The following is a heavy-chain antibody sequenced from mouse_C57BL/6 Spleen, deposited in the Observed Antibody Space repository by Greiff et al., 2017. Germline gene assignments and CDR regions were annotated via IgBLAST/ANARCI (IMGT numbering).Heavy chain of an antibody. CDR3: TSYYGNYYAMDY. V-gene: IGHV5-9-1*02. CDR2: ISSGGDYI. CDR1: GFTFSSYA. Sequence: EVQGVESGEGLVKPGGSLKLSCAASGFTFSSYAMSWVRQTPEKRLEWVAYISSGGDYIYYADTVKGRFTISRDNARNTLYLQMSSLKSEDTAMYYCTSYYGNYYAMDYWGQGTSVIVSS. J-gene: IGHJ4*01. D-gene: IGHD2-1*01.